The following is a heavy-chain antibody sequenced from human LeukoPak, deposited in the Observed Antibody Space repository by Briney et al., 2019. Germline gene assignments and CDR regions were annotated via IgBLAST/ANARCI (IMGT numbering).Heavy chain of an antibody. CDR2: INPNSGGT. J-gene: IGHJ3*02. Sequence: ASVKVSFKASGYTFTGYYMHWVRQAPGQGLEWMGWINPNSGGTNYAQKFQGWVTMTRDTSISTAYMELSRLRSDDTAVYYCARCGYCSSTSCSRGAFDICGQGTMVTVSS. CDR1: GYTFTGYY. CDR3: ARCGYCSSTSCSRGAFDI. D-gene: IGHD2-2*01. V-gene: IGHV1-2*04.